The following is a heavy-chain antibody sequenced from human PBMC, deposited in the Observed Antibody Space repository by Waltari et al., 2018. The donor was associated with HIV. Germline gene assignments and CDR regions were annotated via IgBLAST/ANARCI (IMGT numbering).Heavy chain of an antibody. V-gene: IGHV1-3*04. CDR2: INTVNGIT. CDR3: ARYSNYEGGQDL. CDR1: GYSFTSYV. Sequence: QAQLVQSGAEVKNPGASVKLSCKASGYSFTSYVIHWMRQAPGQRFEWMGWINTVNGITKFSQNFKGRVSIIRDTSATTAFMELSSLKSDDTAVYYCARYSNYEGGQDLWGQGTLVTVSS. J-gene: IGHJ5*02. D-gene: IGHD4-4*01.